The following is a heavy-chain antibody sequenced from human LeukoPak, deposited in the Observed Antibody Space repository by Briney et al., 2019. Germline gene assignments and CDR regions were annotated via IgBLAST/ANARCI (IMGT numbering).Heavy chain of an antibody. CDR3: ARVGVVTMDFDY. V-gene: IGHV4-30-2*01. D-gene: IGHD4-23*01. Sequence: TLSLTCAVSGGSISSGGYSWSWIRQPPGKGLEWIGYIYHSGSTYYNPSLKSRVTISVDRSKNQFSLKLSSVTAADTAVYYCARVGVVTMDFDYWGQGTLVTVSS. CDR2: IYHSGST. CDR1: GGSISSGGYS. J-gene: IGHJ4*02.